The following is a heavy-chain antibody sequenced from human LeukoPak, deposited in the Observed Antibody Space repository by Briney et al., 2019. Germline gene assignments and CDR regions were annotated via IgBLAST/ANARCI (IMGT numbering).Heavy chain of an antibody. V-gene: IGHV4-34*01. CDR2: INHSGST. Sequence: SETLSLTCAVYGGSFSGYYWSWIRQPPGKGLEWIGEINHSGSTNYNPSLKSRVTISVDTSKNQFSLKLSSVTAADTAVYYCARGGRGPRRWQQLADRFGYWGQGTLVTVSS. D-gene: IGHD6-13*01. CDR1: GGSFSGYY. J-gene: IGHJ4*02. CDR3: ARGGRGPRRWQQLADRFGY.